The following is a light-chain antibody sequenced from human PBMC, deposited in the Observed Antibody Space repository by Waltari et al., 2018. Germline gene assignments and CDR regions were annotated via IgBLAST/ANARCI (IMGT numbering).Light chain of an antibody. CDR1: QTVRSY. CDR3: QQRSNWPYT. V-gene: IGKV3-11*01. J-gene: IGKJ2*01. Sequence: EIVLTQSPATLSLSPGERATLSCRASQTVRSYLAWYQQRPGQTPRPLIFDASSRATGISAKFSGSGSRTDFTLTVSNLEPEDFAVYYCQQRSNWPYTFGQGTRVEIK. CDR2: DAS.